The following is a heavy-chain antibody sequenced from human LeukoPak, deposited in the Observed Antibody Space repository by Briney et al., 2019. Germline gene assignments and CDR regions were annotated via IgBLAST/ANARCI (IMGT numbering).Heavy chain of an antibody. D-gene: IGHD2-15*01. V-gene: IGHV3-21*01. Sequence: GGSLRLSCAASGFTSSSYSMNWVRQAPGKGLEWVSSISSSSSYIYYADSVKGRFTISRDNAKNSLYLQMNSLRAEDTAVYYCAREVAAAPNWFDPWGQGTLVTVSS. CDR1: GFTSSSYS. J-gene: IGHJ5*02. CDR3: AREVAAAPNWFDP. CDR2: ISSSSSYI.